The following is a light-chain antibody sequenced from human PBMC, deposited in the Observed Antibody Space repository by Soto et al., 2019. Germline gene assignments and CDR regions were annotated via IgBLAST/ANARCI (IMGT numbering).Light chain of an antibody. CDR1: DRISDY. Sequence: DIQMTQSPSSLSSSVGDDVTITCRASDRISDYFNWYQHKPGRAPKLLISDASRLQSGGPSRFRGSGSGTHFTLTIVSLQPEDFATYYCQQTYLFPPTFGGGTKVEIK. V-gene: IGKV1-39*01. CDR3: QQTYLFPPT. CDR2: DAS. J-gene: IGKJ4*01.